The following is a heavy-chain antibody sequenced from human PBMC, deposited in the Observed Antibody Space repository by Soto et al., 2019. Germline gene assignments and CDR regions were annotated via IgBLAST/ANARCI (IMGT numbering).Heavy chain of an antibody. D-gene: IGHD1-7*01. V-gene: IGHV1-2*02. CDR3: ARKMELRGSYYYYYDMDV. CDR2: INPNSGGT. J-gene: IGHJ6*02. Sequence: ASVKVSCKASGYTFTDYYMHWVRQAPGQGLEWMGWINPNSGGTNYAQKFQGRVTMTRDTSISTAYMELSRLRSDDTAVYYCARKMELRGSYYYYYDMDVWGQGTTVTVSS. CDR1: GYTFTDYY.